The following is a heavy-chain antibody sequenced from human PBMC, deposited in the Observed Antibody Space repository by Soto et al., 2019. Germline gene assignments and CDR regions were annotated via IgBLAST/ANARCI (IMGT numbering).Heavy chain of an antibody. CDR3: ARYSGYQAYYYYMDV. V-gene: IGHV4-4*02. J-gene: IGHJ6*03. Sequence: PSETLSLTCAVSSGSISSSNWWSWVRQPPGKGLEWIGEIYHSGSTNYNPSLKSRVTISVDKSKNQFSLKLSSVTAADTAVYYCARYSGYQAYYYYMDVWGKGTTVTVAS. D-gene: IGHD5-12*01. CDR2: IYHSGST. CDR1: SGSISSSNW.